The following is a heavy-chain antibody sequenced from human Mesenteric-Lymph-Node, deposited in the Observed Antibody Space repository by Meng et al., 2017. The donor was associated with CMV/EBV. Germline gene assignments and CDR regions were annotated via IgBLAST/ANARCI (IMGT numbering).Heavy chain of an antibody. V-gene: IGHV2-5*02. J-gene: IGHJ4*02. CDR3: AHSSGIAAAGPFYFDY. Sequence: QITLKESGPTLVKPTQTLTLTCTFSGFSLSTSGVGVGWIRQPPGKALEWLALIYWDDDKRYSPSLKSRLTITKDTSKNLVVLTMTNMDPVDTATYYCAHSSGIAAAGPFYFDYWGQGTLVTVSS. CDR2: IYWDDDK. CDR1: GFSLSTSGVG. D-gene: IGHD6-13*01.